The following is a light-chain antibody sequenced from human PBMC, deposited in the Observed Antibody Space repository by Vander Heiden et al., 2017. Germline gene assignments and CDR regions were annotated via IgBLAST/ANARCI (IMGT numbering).Light chain of an antibody. J-gene: IGKJ2*01. V-gene: IGKV4-1*01. CDR3: QQYYNSFS. Sequence: DIVMTQSPDFLAVSLGERATINCKSSQNVLYSSNNRNYIAWYQQKQGQPPKLLIYWASARESGVPDRFSGSGSGTDFTLTISSVQAEDVAVYYCQQYYNSFSFGQGTKLEIK. CDR1: QNVLYSSNNRNY. CDR2: WAS.